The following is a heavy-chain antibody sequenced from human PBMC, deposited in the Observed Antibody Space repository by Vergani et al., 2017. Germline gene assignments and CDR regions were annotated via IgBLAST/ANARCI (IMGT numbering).Heavy chain of an antibody. V-gene: IGHV3-30*02. CDR1: GYTFGYFD. CDR2: IRYDGSNT. D-gene: IGHD6-13*01. CDR3: AKKGCSLYYYCVDV. J-gene: IGHJ6*02. Sequence: QEQLLQSGGGVVQPGGSLRLSCIGSGYTFGYFDMHWVRQAPGKGLAWVAFIRYDGSNTQYLDSVKGRFTIYRDNSKDILFLQMNGLRPEDTGTYFCAKKGCSLYYYCVDVWGQGTTVTVSS.